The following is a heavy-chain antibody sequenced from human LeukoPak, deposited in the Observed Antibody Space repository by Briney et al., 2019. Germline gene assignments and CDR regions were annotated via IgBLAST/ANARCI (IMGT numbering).Heavy chain of an antibody. J-gene: IGHJ5*02. CDR3: TTCVAGTGTTVSP. V-gene: IGHV3-53*01. Sequence: GGSLRLSCAASGFTYSLMLMLYHRQAPGKGLECVAVLYTGGGTYYADSVRGRFTISGDNSKNTLYLQMNSLRAEDTAVYYCTTCVAGTGTTVSPCGPRSLVTVSS. CDR2: LYTGGGT. D-gene: IGHD1-7*01. CDR1: GFTYSLML.